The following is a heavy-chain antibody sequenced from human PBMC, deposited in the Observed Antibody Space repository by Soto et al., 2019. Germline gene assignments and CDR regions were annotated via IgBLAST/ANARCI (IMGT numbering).Heavy chain of an antibody. V-gene: IGHV3-53*01. Sequence: EVQLVESGGGLIQPGGSLRLSCAVSGFTVSNNYMSWVRQAPGKGLEGVSVIYSGGYTAYGDSVKGRFTISRDNSKNTLFPKRKSGSPADRALFCWATHPGGGGYWGQGTLVTVSS. CDR3: ATHPGGGGY. CDR1: GFTVSNNY. D-gene: IGHD3-10*01. J-gene: IGHJ4*02. CDR2: IYSGGYT.